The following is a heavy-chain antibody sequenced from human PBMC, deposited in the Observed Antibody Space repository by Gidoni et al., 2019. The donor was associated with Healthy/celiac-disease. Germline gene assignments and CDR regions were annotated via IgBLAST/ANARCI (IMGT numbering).Heavy chain of an antibody. Sequence: QVQLVESGGGVVQPGRSLRLSCAASGFTFSSYAMHWVRQAPGKGLEWVAVISYDGSNKYYADSVKGRFTISRDNSKNTLYLQMNSLRAEDTAVYYCVAGPYWGQGTLVTVSS. CDR1: GFTFSSYA. V-gene: IGHV3-30-3*01. D-gene: IGHD6-19*01. CDR2: ISYDGSNK. CDR3: VAGPY. J-gene: IGHJ4*02.